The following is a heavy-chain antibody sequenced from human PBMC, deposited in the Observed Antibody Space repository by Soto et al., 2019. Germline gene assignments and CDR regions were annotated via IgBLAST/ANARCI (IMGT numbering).Heavy chain of an antibody. Sequence: GGSLRLSCASSGFTFSSYAMSLVRQAPGKGLEWVSAISGSGGSTYYADSVKGRFTISRDNSKNTLYLQMNSLRAEDTAVYYCAKDMYSSGWYSSYYYYGMDVWGQGTTVTVSS. D-gene: IGHD6-19*01. V-gene: IGHV3-23*01. J-gene: IGHJ6*02. CDR3: AKDMYSSGWYSSYYYYGMDV. CDR1: GFTFSSYA. CDR2: ISGSGGST.